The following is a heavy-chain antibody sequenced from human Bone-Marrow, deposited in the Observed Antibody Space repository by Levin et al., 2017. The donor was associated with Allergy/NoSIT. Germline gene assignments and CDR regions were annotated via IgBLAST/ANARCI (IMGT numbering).Heavy chain of an antibody. CDR1: GNTLTELS. CDR2: FDPADRET. Sequence: GASVKVSCKVSGNTLTELSMHWVRQTAGKGLEWLGGFDPADRETIYAQKFQGRVTMTEDSSTDTAYMELSSLRSEDTAVYYCASSGSGTYYALHYWGQGTLVTVSS. J-gene: IGHJ4*02. D-gene: IGHD3-10*01. CDR3: ASSGSGTYYALHY. V-gene: IGHV1-24*01.